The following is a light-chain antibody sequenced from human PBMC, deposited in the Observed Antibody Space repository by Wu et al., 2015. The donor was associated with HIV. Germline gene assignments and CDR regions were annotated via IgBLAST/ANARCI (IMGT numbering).Light chain of an antibody. V-gene: IGKV3-20*01. CDR3: QQYQT. CDR2: GAS. Sequence: EIVLTQSPGTLSVSPGERATLSCRASQSVSSYLAWYQQKPGQAPRLLIYGASSRATGIPDRFSGSGSGTDFTLTISRLEPEDFAVYYCQQYQTFGQGTKVEIK. J-gene: IGKJ1*01. CDR1: QSVSSY.